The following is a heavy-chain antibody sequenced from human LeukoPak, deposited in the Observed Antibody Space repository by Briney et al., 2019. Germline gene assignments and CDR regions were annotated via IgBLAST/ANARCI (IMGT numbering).Heavy chain of an antibody. D-gene: IGHD3-10*01. CDR2: IYYSGST. J-gene: IGHJ4*02. CDR3: ARGGANYGSGSYYGN. CDR1: GGSISSGGYY. V-gene: IGHV4-31*03. Sequence: SETLSLTCTVSGGSISSGGYYWSWIRQHLGKGLEWIGYIYYSGSTYYNPSLKSRVIISVDTSKNQFSLKLSSVTAADTAVYYCARGGANYGSGSYYGNWGQGTLVTVSS.